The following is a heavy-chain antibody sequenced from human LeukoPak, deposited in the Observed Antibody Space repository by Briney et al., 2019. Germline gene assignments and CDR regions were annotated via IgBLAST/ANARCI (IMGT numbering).Heavy chain of an antibody. D-gene: IGHD1-26*01. V-gene: IGHV3-33*01. J-gene: IGHJ5*02. CDR1: GFTFSSYG. Sequence: GGSLRLSCAASGFTFSSYGMHWVRQAPGKGLEWVAVIWYDGSNKYYADSVKGRFTISRDNSKNTLYLQMNSLRAEDTAVYYCAGQWELRWFDPWGQGTLVNVSS. CDR2: IWYDGSNK. CDR3: AGQWELRWFDP.